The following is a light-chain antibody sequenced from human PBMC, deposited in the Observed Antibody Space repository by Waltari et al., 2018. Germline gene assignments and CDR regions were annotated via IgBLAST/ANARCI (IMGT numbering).Light chain of an antibody. CDR1: QSIGSY. V-gene: IGKV3-11*01. J-gene: IGKJ4*01. CDR3: QHRNTGLT. Sequence: EIVLTQSPVTLSLSPGDTATLSCRASQSIGSYLAWYQRKPGQAPRLLIYDASNRAAGIPPRFSGGGSGTDFTLTFSGLEPEDFAVYYCQHRNTGLTFGGGTKVEIE. CDR2: DAS.